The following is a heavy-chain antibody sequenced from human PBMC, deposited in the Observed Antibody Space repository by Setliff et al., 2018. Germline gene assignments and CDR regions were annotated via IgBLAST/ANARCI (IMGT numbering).Heavy chain of an antibody. D-gene: IGHD3-22*01. CDR2: IYPADSDP. CDR1: GYSFTTYW. Sequence: GESLKISCKGFGYSFTTYWIGWVRQVPGKGLELMGIIYPADSDPRYSPSFQGQVTFSADRSISTAHLQWDSLKASDTAMYYFAGGYDSGGWNYWGQGTLVTV. J-gene: IGHJ4*02. CDR3: AGGYDSGGWNY. V-gene: IGHV5-51*01.